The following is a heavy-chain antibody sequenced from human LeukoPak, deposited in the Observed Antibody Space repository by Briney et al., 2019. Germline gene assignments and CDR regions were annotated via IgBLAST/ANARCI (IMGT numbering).Heavy chain of an antibody. Sequence: SETLSLTCSVSNGSVSSYYWSWIRQPPGEGLEWIGWIYHTGSTNYNPSLKSRVTISIDTSKNQFSLKVTSVTAADTAVYYCATNALLVPSTFDSWGRGTLVIVSS. J-gene: IGHJ4*02. CDR2: IYHTGST. CDR1: NGSVSSYY. D-gene: IGHD6-6*01. CDR3: ATNALLVPSTFDS. V-gene: IGHV4-59*02.